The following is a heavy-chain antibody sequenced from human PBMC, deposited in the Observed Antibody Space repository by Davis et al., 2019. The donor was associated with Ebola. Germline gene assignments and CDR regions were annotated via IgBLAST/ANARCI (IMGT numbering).Heavy chain of an antibody. V-gene: IGHV1-18*01. CDR2: ISAYNGQI. J-gene: IGHJ4*02. Sequence: ASVKVSCKTSGYTFTSYGISWPRQAPGQGLEWMGWISAYNGQIKYAQKFEGRVTMTTDTSTNTGYMELRSLKSDDTAMYYCAKDSSSWAYYDSAGYPFDHWGQGTLVTVSS. D-gene: IGHD6-13*01. CDR3: AKDSSSWAYYDSAGYPFDH. CDR1: GYTFTSYG.